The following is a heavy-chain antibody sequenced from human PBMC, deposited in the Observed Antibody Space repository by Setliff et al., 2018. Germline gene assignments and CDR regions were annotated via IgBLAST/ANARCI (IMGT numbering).Heavy chain of an antibody. CDR1: GYSFQRYG. CDR3: SRLVRFCTRTSCQRLSGDDY. D-gene: IGHD2-2*01. V-gene: IGHV1-18*04. CDR2: ISSYNGNT. Sequence: ASVKVSCKASGYSFQRYGINWLRQAPGQGLEWLGWISSYNGNTKYAQTVQDRIRVTTDTSTTTAYMELRSLRSDDTAIYYCSRLVRFCTRTSCQRLSGDDYWGQGALVTVSS. J-gene: IGHJ4*02.